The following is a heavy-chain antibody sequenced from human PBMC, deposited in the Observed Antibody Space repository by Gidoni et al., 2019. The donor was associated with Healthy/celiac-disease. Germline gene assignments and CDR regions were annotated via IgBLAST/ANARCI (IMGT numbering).Heavy chain of an antibody. Sequence: EVQLVESGGVVVQPGESVRLSCAASGLTFDDYTMHWVRQAPGNGLGWVSLIRLDGGRTYYADSVKGLFTISRDNSKNSLYLQMNSLRTEDTALYYCAKDMARYGSGSLLDYWGQGTLVTVSS. J-gene: IGHJ4*02. CDR3: AKDMARYGSGSLLDY. V-gene: IGHV3-43*01. CDR1: GLTFDDYT. D-gene: IGHD3-10*01. CDR2: IRLDGGRT.